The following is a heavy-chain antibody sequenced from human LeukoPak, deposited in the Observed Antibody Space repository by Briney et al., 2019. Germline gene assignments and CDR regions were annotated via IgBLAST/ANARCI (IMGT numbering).Heavy chain of an antibody. Sequence: EASVKVSCKASGYTFTGYYMHWVRQAPGQGLQWMGWINPNSGDTDYAQKFQGRVTMTRDTSISTAYMALSRLRSDGTAVYYCARGAKNVLPWLGELSSAEYFHHWGQGTLVTVSS. CDR3: ARGAKNVLPWLGELSSAEYFHH. D-gene: IGHD3-10*01. CDR1: GYTFTGYY. CDR2: INPNSGDT. V-gene: IGHV1-2*02. J-gene: IGHJ1*01.